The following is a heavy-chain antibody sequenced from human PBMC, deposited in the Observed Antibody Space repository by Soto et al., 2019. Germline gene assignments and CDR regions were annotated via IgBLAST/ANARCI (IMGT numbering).Heavy chain of an antibody. CDR1: GGSISSYY. CDR2: IYYSGST. J-gene: IGHJ4*02. V-gene: IGHV4-59*01. Sequence: PSETLSLTCTVSGGSISSYYWSWIRQPPGKGLEWIGYIYYSGSTNYNPSLKSRVTISVDTSKNQFSLKLSSVTAADTAVYYCARVDTAMPLDYYFDYWGQGTLVTVSS. D-gene: IGHD5-18*01. CDR3: ARVDTAMPLDYYFDY.